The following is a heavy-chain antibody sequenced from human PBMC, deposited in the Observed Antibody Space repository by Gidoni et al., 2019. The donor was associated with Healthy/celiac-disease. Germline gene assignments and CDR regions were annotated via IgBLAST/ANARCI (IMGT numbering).Heavy chain of an antibody. CDR1: GFPFSSYS. J-gene: IGHJ6*02. CDR3: ARDAFPGGVCWDV. V-gene: IGHV3-21*01. Sequence: EVQLVESGGGLVTPGGSLRLSCAASGFPFSSYSMNWVRQAPGKGLGWVSSISSSSSYIYYADSVKGRFTISRDNAKNSLYLQMNSLRAEDTAVYYCARDAFPGGVCWDVWGQGTTVTVSS. CDR2: ISSSSSYI. D-gene: IGHD2-8*02.